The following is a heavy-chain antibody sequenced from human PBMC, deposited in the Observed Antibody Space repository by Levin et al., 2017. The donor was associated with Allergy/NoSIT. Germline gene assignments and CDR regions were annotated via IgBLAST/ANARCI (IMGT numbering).Heavy chain of an antibody. Sequence: GGSLRLSCAASGFTFSSYGMHWVRQAPGKGLEWVAVIWYDGSNKYYADSVKGRFTISRDNSKNTLYLQMNSLRAEDTAVYYCARDGDLAVADSTLDYWGQGTLVTVSS. CDR1: GFTFSSYG. D-gene: IGHD6-19*01. V-gene: IGHV3-33*01. J-gene: IGHJ4*02. CDR2: IWYDGSNK. CDR3: ARDGDLAVADSTLDY.